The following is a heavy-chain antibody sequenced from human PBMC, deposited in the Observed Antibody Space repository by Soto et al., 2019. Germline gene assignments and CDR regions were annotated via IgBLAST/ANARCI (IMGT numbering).Heavy chain of an antibody. D-gene: IGHD6-13*01. V-gene: IGHV4-39*01. Sequence: SETLSLTCTVPTGSISSRDYYGGWIRQPPGQGLGWVATIHYSGSIYYNPSLQGRISMSVETSKNQFSPKLSSVTAADTAAYDCVRHRNSRGSWYWVDPWGQGTLVTVSS. J-gene: IGHJ5*02. CDR1: TGSISSRDYY. CDR3: VRHRNSRGSWYWVDP. CDR2: IHYSGSI.